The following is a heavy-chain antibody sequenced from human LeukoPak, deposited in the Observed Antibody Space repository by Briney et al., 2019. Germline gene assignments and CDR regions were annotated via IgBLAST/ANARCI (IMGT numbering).Heavy chain of an antibody. Sequence: ASVKVSCKASGYTFTSYYMHWVRQAPGQGLEWMGLINPSGTNTNYAQKFRGRVTVTRDTPTSTVYMDLSSLRSEDTAMYFCAREESGGYFDYWGQGTLVTVSS. CDR3: AREESGGYFDY. J-gene: IGHJ4*02. V-gene: IGHV1-46*01. D-gene: IGHD2-8*02. CDR2: INPSGTNT. CDR1: GYTFTSYY.